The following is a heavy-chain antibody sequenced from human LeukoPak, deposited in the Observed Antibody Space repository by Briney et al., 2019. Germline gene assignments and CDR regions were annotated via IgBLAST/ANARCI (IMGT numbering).Heavy chain of an antibody. CDR2: INPNSGGT. CDR1: GYTLTGYY. Sequence: ASVKVSCKASGYTLTGYYMHWVRQAPGQGLEWMGWINPNSGGTNYAQKFQGRVTMTRDTSISTAYMELSRLRSDDTAVYYCARCEEIMIVVVSDVFNIWAKGKRVTV. J-gene: IGHJ3*02. V-gene: IGHV1-2*02. D-gene: IGHD3-22*01. CDR3: ARCEEIMIVVVSDVFNI.